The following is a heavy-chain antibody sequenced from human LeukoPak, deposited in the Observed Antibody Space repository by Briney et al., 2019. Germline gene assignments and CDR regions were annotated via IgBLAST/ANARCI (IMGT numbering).Heavy chain of an antibody. CDR3: GRLPSDQLLDY. CDR1: GYSFTSYW. J-gene: IGHJ4*02. V-gene: IGHV5-51*01. CDR2: IFPGDSET. Sequence: GESLKISCKGSGYSFTSYWIAWVRQMPGKGLEWMGIIFPGDSETRYSPSFQGQVTLSADRSISTAYLQWSSLQASDTAMYYCGRLPSDQLLDYWGQGTLVTVSS. D-gene: IGHD3-10*01.